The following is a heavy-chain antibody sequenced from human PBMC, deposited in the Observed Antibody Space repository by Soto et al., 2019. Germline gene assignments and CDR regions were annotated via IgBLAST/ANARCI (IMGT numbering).Heavy chain of an antibody. D-gene: IGHD3-22*01. J-gene: IGHJ4*02. CDR1: GFSLSTSGVG. V-gene: IGHV2-5*01. Sequence: SGPTLVNPTQTLTLTCTFSGFSLSTSGVGVGWIRQPPGKALEWLAIIYWNDDKRYSPSLKSWLTITKDTSKNQVLLTLTNIDPVDTATYYCAHSTYDSSGYPFDYWGQGTMVTVSS. CDR2: IYWNDDK. CDR3: AHSTYDSSGYPFDY.